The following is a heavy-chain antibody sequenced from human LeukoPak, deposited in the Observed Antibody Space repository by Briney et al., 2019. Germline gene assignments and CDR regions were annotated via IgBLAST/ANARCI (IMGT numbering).Heavy chain of an antibody. CDR2: INPDSGAT. V-gene: IGHV1-2*02. CDR1: GYTFTGYY. Sequence: GASVKVSCKASGYTFTGYYVHWVRQAPGQGFERMGWINPDSGATNYAQKFQGRVTMTRDTSITTAYMELSRLRSHDTAVYYCARDFTGGYFDYWGQGTLVTVSS. D-gene: IGHD2-8*02. CDR3: ARDFTGGYFDY. J-gene: IGHJ4*02.